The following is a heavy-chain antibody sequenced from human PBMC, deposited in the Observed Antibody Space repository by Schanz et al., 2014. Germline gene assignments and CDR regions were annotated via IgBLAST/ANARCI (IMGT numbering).Heavy chain of an antibody. CDR1: GASISFYD. Sequence: QVQLQESGPGLVKPSETLSLTCTVSGASISFYDWSWLRQAPGKGLEWIGYIYYTGSTNNNPSLKIRFTMSVETSTNQFSLRLASVTAADTALYYCARVISPHRGAASWLDPWGQGTLVTVSS. CDR3: ARVISPHRGAASWLDP. V-gene: IGHV4-59*01. D-gene: IGHD2-15*01. J-gene: IGHJ5*02. CDR2: IYYTGST.